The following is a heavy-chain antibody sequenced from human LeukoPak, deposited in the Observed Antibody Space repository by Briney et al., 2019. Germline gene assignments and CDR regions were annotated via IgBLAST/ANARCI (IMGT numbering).Heavy chain of an antibody. CDR2: IYSGGHT. D-gene: IGHD4-23*01. CDR1: GFSVSTNY. V-gene: IGHV3-66*02. Sequence: SGGSLRLSCAASGFSVSTNYVAWVRQAPGKGLEWVSFIYSGGHTYYPDSVKGRFIISRDPSDNTVYLQMNSLRAEDSAVYYCARAVVTPQFVFDPWGQGTLVTVSS. J-gene: IGHJ5*02. CDR3: ARAVVTPQFVFDP.